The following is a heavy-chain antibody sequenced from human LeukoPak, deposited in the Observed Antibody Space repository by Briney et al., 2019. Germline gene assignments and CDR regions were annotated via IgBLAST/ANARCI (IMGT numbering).Heavy chain of an antibody. D-gene: IGHD6-25*01. Sequence: ASVKVSCKASGYTFTSNYIHWVRQAPGQGLEWMGMIYPRDGSTSYAQKFQGRVTVTRDTSTSTAYMELSSLRSEDTAVYYCARTLKRVGNWFDPWGQGTLVTVSS. V-gene: IGHV1-46*01. CDR3: ARTLKRVGNWFDP. J-gene: IGHJ5*02. CDR2: IYPRDGST. CDR1: GYTFTSNY.